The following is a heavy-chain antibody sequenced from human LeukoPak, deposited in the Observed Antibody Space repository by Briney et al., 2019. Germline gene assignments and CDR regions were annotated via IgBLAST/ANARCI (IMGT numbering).Heavy chain of an antibody. Sequence: GSLRLSCAASRFTFSSYAMSWIRQSAGKGLEWIGRIYASGTTRYNPSLNSRVTMSVDTSKNQFSLKLNSVTAADTAVYFCARGMAAAYDYNWFDPWGQGALVTVSS. CDR3: ARGMAAAYDYNWFDP. J-gene: IGHJ5*02. V-gene: IGHV4-4*07. CDR2: IYASGTT. D-gene: IGHD5-12*01. CDR1: RFTFSSYA.